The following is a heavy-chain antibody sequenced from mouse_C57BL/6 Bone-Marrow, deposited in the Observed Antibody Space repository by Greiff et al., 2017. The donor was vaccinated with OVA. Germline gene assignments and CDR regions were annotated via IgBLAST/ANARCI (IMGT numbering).Heavy chain of an antibody. Sequence: VQLKESGGGLVKPGGSLKLSCAASGFTFSSYAMSWVRQTPEKRLEWVATISDGGSYTYYPDNVKGRFTISRDNAKNNLYLQMSHLKSEDTAMYYCARVIYYGPYCFDYWGQGTTLTVSS. CDR3: ARVIYYGPYCFDY. J-gene: IGHJ2*01. CDR2: ISDGGSYT. V-gene: IGHV5-4*01. CDR1: GFTFSSYA. D-gene: IGHD2-1*01.